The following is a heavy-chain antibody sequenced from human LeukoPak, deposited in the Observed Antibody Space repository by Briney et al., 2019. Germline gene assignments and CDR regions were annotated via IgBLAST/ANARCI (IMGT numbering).Heavy chain of an antibody. J-gene: IGHJ5*02. CDR1: GGSFSGYC. Sequence: PSETLSLTCAVYGGSFSGYCWSWIRQPPGKGLEWIGEINYSGSTNYNPSLKSRVTISVDTSKNQFSLKLSSVTAADTAVYYCARVFRTVTSYNWLDPWGQGTLVTVSS. CDR2: INYSGST. CDR3: ARVFRTVTSYNWLDP. V-gene: IGHV4-34*01. D-gene: IGHD4-11*01.